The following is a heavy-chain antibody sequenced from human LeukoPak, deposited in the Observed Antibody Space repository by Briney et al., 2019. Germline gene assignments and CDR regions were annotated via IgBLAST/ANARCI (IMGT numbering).Heavy chain of an antibody. CDR1: GFTFSSYA. Sequence: PGGSLRLSCSASGFTFSSYAMHCVRQAPGKGLEYVSAISSNGGSTYYADSVKGRFTISRDNSKNTLYLQMSSLRAEDTAVYYCVKGRGESSSYLDYWGQGTLVTVSS. CDR2: ISSNGGST. D-gene: IGHD5-18*01. V-gene: IGHV3-64D*09. CDR3: VKGRGESSSYLDY. J-gene: IGHJ4*02.